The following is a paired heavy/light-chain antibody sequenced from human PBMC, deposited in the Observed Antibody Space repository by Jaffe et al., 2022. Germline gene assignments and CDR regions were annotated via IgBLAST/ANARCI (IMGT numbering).Light chain of an antibody. CDR3: QQLST. CDR1: QGISSY. CDR2: AAS. J-gene: IGKJ2*02. Sequence: DIQLTQSPSFLSASVGDRVTITCRASQGISSYLAWYQQKPGKAPKLLIYAASTLQSGVPSRFSGSGSGTEFTLTISSLQPEDFATYYCQQLSTFGQGTKLEIK. V-gene: IGKV1-9*01.
Heavy chain of an antibody. V-gene: IGHV3-64*02. D-gene: IGHD2-15*01. CDR3: ARGSKGYCSGGSCYSDAGYYYYYMDV. Sequence: EVQLVESGEGLVQPGGSLRLSCAASGFTFSSYAMHWVRQAPGKGLEYVSAISSNGGSTYYADSVKGRFTISRDNSKNTLYLQMGSLRAEDMAVYYCARGSKGYCSGGSCYSDAGYYYYYMDVWGKGTTVTVSS. CDR2: ISSNGGST. J-gene: IGHJ6*03. CDR1: GFTFSSYA.